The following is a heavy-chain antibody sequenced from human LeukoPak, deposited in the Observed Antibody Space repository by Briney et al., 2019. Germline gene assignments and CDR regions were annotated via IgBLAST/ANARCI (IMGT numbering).Heavy chain of an antibody. V-gene: IGHV4-34*01. CDR2: INHSGGA. CDR3: TRVSGTTGEVKFDP. J-gene: IGHJ5*02. CDR1: GGSFSDYY. D-gene: IGHD3-10*01. Sequence: SETLSLTCAVYGGSFSDYYWSWIRQPPGKGLEWTGEINHSGGANYNPSLKSRVTISVDTSKNQFSLKLSSVTAADTAMYYCTRVSGTTGEVKFDPWGQGILVTVSS.